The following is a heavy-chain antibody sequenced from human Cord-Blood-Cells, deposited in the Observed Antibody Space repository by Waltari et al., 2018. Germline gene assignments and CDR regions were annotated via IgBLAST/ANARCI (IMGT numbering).Heavy chain of an antibody. CDR2: IYHSGST. CDR3: ARGEADGSSSWYFDL. D-gene: IGHD6-6*01. Sequence: QVQLQESGPGLVKPSETLSLTCTVSGYSISSGYYWGWIRQPPGKGLEWIGSIYHSGSTYYNPSLKSRVTISVDTSKNQFSLKLSSVTAADTAVYYWARGEADGSSSWYFDLWGRGTLVTVSS. V-gene: IGHV4-38-2*02. J-gene: IGHJ2*01. CDR1: GYSISSGYY.